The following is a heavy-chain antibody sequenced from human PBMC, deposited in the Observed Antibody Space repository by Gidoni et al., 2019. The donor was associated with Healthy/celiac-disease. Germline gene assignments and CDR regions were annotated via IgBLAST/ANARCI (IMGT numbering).Heavy chain of an antibody. Sequence: VQLQESGPGLVKPSQTLSRTCTVSGGSISRGGDYWSWIRQHPGKGLEWIGYIYYSGSTFYNPSLKSRVTISVDTSKHQFSLKLSSVTAADTAVYYCARGVTIFGVVILEAFDIWGQGTMVTVSS. J-gene: IGHJ3*02. CDR1: GGSISRGGDY. D-gene: IGHD3-3*01. CDR2: IYYSGST. CDR3: ARGVTIFGVVILEAFDI. V-gene: IGHV4-31*03.